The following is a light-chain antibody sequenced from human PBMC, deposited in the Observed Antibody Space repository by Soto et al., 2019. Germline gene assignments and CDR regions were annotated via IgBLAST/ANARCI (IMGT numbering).Light chain of an antibody. V-gene: IGLV2-8*01. J-gene: IGLJ2*01. Sequence: QSALTQPPSASGSPGQSVTISCTGTSSDVGGYNYVSWYQQHPGKAPKLMIYEVSKRPSGVPDRFSGSKSGNTASLTVSGPQAEDEADYYCSSYAGSKIPVVFGGGTKLTVL. CDR3: SSYAGSKIPVV. CDR1: SSDVGGYNY. CDR2: EVS.